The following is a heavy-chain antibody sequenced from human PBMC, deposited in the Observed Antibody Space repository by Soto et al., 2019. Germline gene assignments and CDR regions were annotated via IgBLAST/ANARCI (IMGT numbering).Heavy chain of an antibody. J-gene: IGHJ4*02. V-gene: IGHV3-23*01. D-gene: IGHD2-15*01. CDR1: GFTFSSYG. Sequence: GVSLGLSCAAYGFTFSSYGMHWVRQAPGKGLEWVSTISGSGGSTYYADSVKGRFTISRDNSKNTLYLQMNSLRAEDTAVYYCAKDKGIVVTDSFDFWGQGTMVTVSS. CDR3: AKDKGIVVTDSFDF. CDR2: ISGSGGST.